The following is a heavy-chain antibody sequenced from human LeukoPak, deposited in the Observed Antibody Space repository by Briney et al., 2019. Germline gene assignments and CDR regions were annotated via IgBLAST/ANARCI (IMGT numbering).Heavy chain of an antibody. V-gene: IGHV4-59*01. CDR3: ARGPTRYYFDY. Sequence: SETRSLSCTVSGGSISSYYWSWIRQPPGKGLEWIGYIYYSGSTNYNPSLKSRVTISVDTSKNQFSLKLSSVTAADTAVYYCARGPTRYYFDYWGQGTLVTVSS. J-gene: IGHJ4*02. CDR2: IYYSGST. CDR1: GGSISSYY.